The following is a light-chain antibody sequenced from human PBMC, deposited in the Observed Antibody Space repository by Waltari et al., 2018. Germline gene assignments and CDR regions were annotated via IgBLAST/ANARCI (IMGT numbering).Light chain of an antibody. CDR3: AAWDDSLNGYV. J-gene: IGLJ1*01. V-gene: IGLV1-44*01. Sequence: QSVLTQPPSASGTPGQRVTISCSGRSSNIGSTTVNWSQQLPGTAPKLLIYSNNQRPSGVPDRFSGSKSGTSASLAISGLQSEDEADYYCAAWDDSLNGYVFGTGTKVTVL. CDR2: SNN. CDR1: SSNIGSTT.